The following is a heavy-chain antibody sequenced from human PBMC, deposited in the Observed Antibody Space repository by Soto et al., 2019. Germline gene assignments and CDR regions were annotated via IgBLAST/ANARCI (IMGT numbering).Heavy chain of an antibody. Sequence: GGSLRLSFAASAFTFSSYCMHWVRQAPGKGLEWVAVIWYDGSNKYYADSVKGRFTISRDNSKNTLYLQMNSLRAEDTAVYYCARERDDLGSDAFDIWGQGTMVTV. CDR3: ARERDDLGSDAFDI. V-gene: IGHV3-33*01. CDR1: AFTFSSYC. J-gene: IGHJ3*02. CDR2: IWYDGSNK. D-gene: IGHD7-27*01.